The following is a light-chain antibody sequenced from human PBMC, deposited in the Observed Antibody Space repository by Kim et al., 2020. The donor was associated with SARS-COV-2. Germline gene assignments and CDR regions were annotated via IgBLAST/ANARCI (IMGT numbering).Light chain of an antibody. CDR2: DAS. J-gene: IGKJ1*01. Sequence: DIQMTQSPSTLSASVGDRVTITCRASQSISSWLAWYQQKPGKAPKLLIYDASSLESGVPSRFSGSGSGTEFTLTISSLQPDDFGTYYCQQYNSYSPWTFGQGTKVDIK. CDR3: QQYNSYSPWT. CDR1: QSISSW. V-gene: IGKV1-5*01.